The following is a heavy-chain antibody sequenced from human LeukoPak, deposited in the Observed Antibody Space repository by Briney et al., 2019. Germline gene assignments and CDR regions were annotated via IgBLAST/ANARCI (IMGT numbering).Heavy chain of an antibody. CDR1: GGTLSSYA. D-gene: IGHD2-2*01. CDR3: ARERTLRDWFDP. V-gene: IGHV1-69*06. Sequence: SVKVSCKASGGTLSSYAISWVRQAPGQGLEWMGGIIPIFGTANYAQKFQGRVTITADKSTSTAYMELSSLRSEDTAVYYCARERTLRDWFDPWGQGTLVTVS. J-gene: IGHJ5*02. CDR2: IIPIFGTA.